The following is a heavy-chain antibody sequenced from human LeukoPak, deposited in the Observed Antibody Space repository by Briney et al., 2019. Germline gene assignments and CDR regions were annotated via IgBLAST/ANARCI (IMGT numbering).Heavy chain of an antibody. J-gene: IGHJ4*02. D-gene: IGHD3-3*01. Sequence: GGSLRLSCAASGFTFSSYEMNWVRQAAGKGLERVSYFSCSGSTIYYADSVKGRFTISRDNAKNSLYLQMNSLRAEDTAVYYCASATNYDFWSGYYNLDYWGQGTLVTVSS. V-gene: IGHV3-48*03. CDR1: GFTFSSYE. CDR2: FSCSGSTI. CDR3: ASATNYDFWSGYYNLDY.